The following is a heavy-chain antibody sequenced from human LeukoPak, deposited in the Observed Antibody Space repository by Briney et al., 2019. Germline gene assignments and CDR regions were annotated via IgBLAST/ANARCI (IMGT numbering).Heavy chain of an antibody. Sequence: GGSLRLSCAASGFTFSSYAMHWVRQAPGKGLEWVAVISYDGSNKYYADSVKGRFTISRDNSKNTLYLQMNSLRAEDTAVYYCARVGLVVPNYYYYYGMDVWGLGTTVTVSS. J-gene: IGHJ6*02. CDR3: ARVGLVVPNYYYYYGMDV. CDR1: GFTFSSYA. D-gene: IGHD2-8*02. CDR2: ISYDGSNK. V-gene: IGHV3-30*04.